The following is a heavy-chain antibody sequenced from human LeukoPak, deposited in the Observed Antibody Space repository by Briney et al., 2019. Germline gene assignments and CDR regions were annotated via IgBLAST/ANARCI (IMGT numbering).Heavy chain of an antibody. D-gene: IGHD4-11*01. V-gene: IGHV3-23*01. J-gene: IGHJ4*02. Sequence: GGSLRLSCAASGFTFISYAMSCVRQAPGKGLEWVLAISGSGGSTYYADSVKGRFTISRDNSKNTLYLQMNSLRAEDTAVYYCVRVGYTNYGIDYWGQGTLVTVSS. CDR2: ISGSGGST. CDR1: GFTFISYA. CDR3: VRVGYTNYGIDY.